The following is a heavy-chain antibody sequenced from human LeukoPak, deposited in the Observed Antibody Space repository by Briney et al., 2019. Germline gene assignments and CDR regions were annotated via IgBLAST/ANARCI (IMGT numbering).Heavy chain of an antibody. V-gene: IGHV5-51*01. J-gene: IGHJ4*02. CDR2: IYPGDSDT. D-gene: IGHD5-12*01. CDR3: ARGYSGYDSSDYFDY. Sequence: GESLKISCKGSGYSFTSYWIGWVRQMPGKGLEWMGIIYPGDSDTRYSPSFQGQVTISADKSISTAYLQWSNLKASDTAMYYCARGYSGYDSSDYFDYWGQGTLVTVSS. CDR1: GYSFTSYW.